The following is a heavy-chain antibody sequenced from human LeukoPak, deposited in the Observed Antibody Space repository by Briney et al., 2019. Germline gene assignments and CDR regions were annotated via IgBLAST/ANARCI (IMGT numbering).Heavy chain of an antibody. CDR2: MNPNSGNT. V-gene: IGHV1-8*01. J-gene: IGHJ4*02. D-gene: IGHD3-10*01. Sequence: ASVKVSCKASGYTFTSYDINWVRQATGQGLEWMGWMNPNSGNTGYAQKFQGRVTMTRNTSISAAYMELSSLRSEDTAVYYCASVGTMVRGVINYWGQGTLVTVSS. CDR3: ASVGTMVRGVINY. CDR1: GYTFTSYD.